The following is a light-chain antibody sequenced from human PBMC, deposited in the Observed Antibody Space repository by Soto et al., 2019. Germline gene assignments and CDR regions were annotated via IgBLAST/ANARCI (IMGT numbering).Light chain of an antibody. Sequence: DLQMTQSPSTLSGSVGDRVTITCRASQTISSWLAWYQQKPGKAPKLLTYKASTFKSVVPLRFRGRGSRTEVTLTISSLQPDDFATYYCQHYNRYSEAFGQGTKVELK. CDR3: QHYNRYSEA. V-gene: IGKV1-5*03. J-gene: IGKJ1*01. CDR1: QTISSW. CDR2: KAS.